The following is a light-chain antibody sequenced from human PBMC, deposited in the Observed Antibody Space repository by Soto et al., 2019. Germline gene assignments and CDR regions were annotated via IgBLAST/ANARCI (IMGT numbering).Light chain of an antibody. Sequence: EIVLTQSPGTLSLSPGERATLSCRASQSVSSSLAWYQQKGGQAPRLLIHGVSSRATGIPDRFSGSGSGTDFTLTISRLEPEDFAVYYYQQYGGSPRTFGQGTKVEVK. CDR3: QQYGGSPRT. J-gene: IGKJ1*01. CDR1: QSVSSS. CDR2: GVS. V-gene: IGKV3-20*01.